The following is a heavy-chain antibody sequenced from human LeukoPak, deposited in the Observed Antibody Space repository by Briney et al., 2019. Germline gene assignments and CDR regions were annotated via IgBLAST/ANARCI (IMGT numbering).Heavy chain of an antibody. CDR3: ARAMGIRTTRSYVFYAMDV. Sequence: PGGSLRLSCAASEFAFNTYSRNWVRQAPGKGLEWISYISSRSTTIHYADSVRGRFTISRDNAKNSLYLQMSSLAVEDTALYYCARAMGIRTTRSYVFYAMDVWAKAPRSPSP. CDR1: EFAFNTYS. CDR2: ISSRSTTI. D-gene: IGHD2-2*01. V-gene: IGHV3-48*01. J-gene: IGHJ6*02.